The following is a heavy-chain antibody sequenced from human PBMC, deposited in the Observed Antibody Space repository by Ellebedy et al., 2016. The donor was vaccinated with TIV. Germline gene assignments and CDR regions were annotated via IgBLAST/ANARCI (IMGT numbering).Heavy chain of an antibody. CDR1: GFTFSDLY. J-gene: IGHJ4*02. D-gene: IGHD1-1*01. V-gene: IGHV3-72*01. CDR3: LKGLNGNDYGTGSDY. CDR2: IRDRSQSYST. Sequence: GESLKISXAASGFTFSDLYIDWVRQPPGKGLEWVGRIRDRSQSYSTVYAASVKGRFTISRDDSVFLQMDSLKTEDTAVYYCLKGLNGNDYGTGSDYWGQGTLVTVSS.